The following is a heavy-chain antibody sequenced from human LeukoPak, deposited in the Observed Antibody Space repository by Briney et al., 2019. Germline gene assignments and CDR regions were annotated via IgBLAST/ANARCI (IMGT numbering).Heavy chain of an antibody. J-gene: IGHJ5*02. CDR2: MRHRESEK. CDR1: GFTFSIYW. CDR3: ARDLGQYYDTSDNWFDP. V-gene: IGHV3-7*01. Sequence: GGSLRLSCAASGFTFSIYWMTWVRQAPGKGLEWVANMRHRESEKYYVDSVKGRFTISRDNAKNSLYLQMGSLRAEDTAVYYCARDLGQYYDTSDNWFDPWGQGTLVTVSS. D-gene: IGHD3-22*01.